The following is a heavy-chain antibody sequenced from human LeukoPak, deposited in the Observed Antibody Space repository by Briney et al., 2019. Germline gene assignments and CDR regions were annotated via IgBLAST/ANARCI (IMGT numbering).Heavy chain of an antibody. CDR3: ASSGRLGELINSAWCDA. V-gene: IGHV3-21*01. D-gene: IGHD3-16*01. CDR2: ISSSSSYI. Sequence: GRCLRLCRATSGHTFTRFSMNWVRHAPTKGREWGSSISSSSSYIYHTESVKGRFSLSRDNAKNSLYLEKYRLRAEHTGVSYCASSGRLGELINSAWCDAWGQGNLVTVSA. CDR1: GHTFTRFS. J-gene: IGHJ5*02.